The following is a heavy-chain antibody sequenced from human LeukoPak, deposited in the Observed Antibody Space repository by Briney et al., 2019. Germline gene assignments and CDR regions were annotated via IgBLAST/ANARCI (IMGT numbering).Heavy chain of an antibody. V-gene: IGHV1-18*01. J-gene: IGHJ5*02. CDR2: NSAYNGNT. CDR1: GYTFTSYG. Sequence: ASVKVSCKASGYTFTSYGISWVRQAPGQGLEWMGWNSAYNGNTNYAQKLQGRVTMTTDTSTSTAYMELRSLRSDDTAVYYCARDPGFTAMDNNWFDPWGQGTLVTVSS. D-gene: IGHD5-18*01. CDR3: ARDPGFTAMDNNWFDP.